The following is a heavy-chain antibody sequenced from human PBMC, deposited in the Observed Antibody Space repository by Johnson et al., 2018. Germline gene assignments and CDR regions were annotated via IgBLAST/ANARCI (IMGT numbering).Heavy chain of an antibody. CDR3: AKDVNSGGCGGNIHH. J-gene: IGHJ1*01. Sequence: VQLVESGGGVVQPGRSLRLSCAASGFTFSSYGMHWVRQAPGKGLEWVAVISYDGSNKYYADSVEGRFTISRDNSKNTLYLQMNSLRAEDTAVYYCAKDVNSGGCGGNIHHCGQGTLVTVSS. CDR2: ISYDGSNK. CDR1: GFTFSSYG. V-gene: IGHV3-30*18. D-gene: IGHD1-26*01.